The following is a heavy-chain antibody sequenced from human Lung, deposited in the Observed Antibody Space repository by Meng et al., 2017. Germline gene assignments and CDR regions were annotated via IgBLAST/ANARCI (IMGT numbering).Heavy chain of an antibody. J-gene: IGHJ4*02. Sequence: QVTPQKWGAGLLKPSETLSLTCVVSGGSFSDYYWSWIRQPPGKGLEWIGEINHSGSTNYNPSLESRATISVDTSQNNLSLKLSSVTAADSAVYYCARGPTTMAHDFDYWGQGTLVTVSS. D-gene: IGHD4-11*01. CDR2: INHSGST. CDR1: GGSFSDYY. V-gene: IGHV4-34*01. CDR3: ARGPTTMAHDFDY.